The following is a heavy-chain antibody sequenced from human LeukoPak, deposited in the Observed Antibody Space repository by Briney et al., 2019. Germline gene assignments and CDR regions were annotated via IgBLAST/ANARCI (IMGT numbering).Heavy chain of an antibody. CDR3: AKVPYYGNPHGGFDP. Sequence: PGGSLRLSCAASGFTFSSYAMIWVRQAPGKGLEWVSAISGSGGSTYYADSVKGRFTISRDNSKNTLYLQMNSLRAEDTAVYYCAKVPYYGNPHGGFDPWGQGTLVTVSS. D-gene: IGHD3-10*01. J-gene: IGHJ5*02. CDR2: ISGSGGST. CDR1: GFTFSSYA. V-gene: IGHV3-23*01.